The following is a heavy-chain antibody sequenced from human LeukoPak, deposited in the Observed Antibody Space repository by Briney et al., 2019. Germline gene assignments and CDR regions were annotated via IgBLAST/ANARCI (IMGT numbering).Heavy chain of an antibody. Sequence: PGGSLRLSCAASGFTFSGYSVNWVRQAPGKGLEWVSSISSSSSYIYYADSVKGRFTISRDNAKNSLYLQMNSLRAEDTAVYYCARGRYYDSSGNNFDYWGQGTLVTVSS. D-gene: IGHD3-22*01. V-gene: IGHV3-21*01. J-gene: IGHJ4*02. CDR3: ARGRYYDSSGNNFDY. CDR2: ISSSSSYI. CDR1: GFTFSGYS.